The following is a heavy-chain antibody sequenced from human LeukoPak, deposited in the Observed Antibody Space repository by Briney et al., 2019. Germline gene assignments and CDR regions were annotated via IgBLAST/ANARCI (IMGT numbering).Heavy chain of an antibody. D-gene: IGHD2-2*02. CDR3: ARVAPHSTSCYNPQGWCYYYYMDV. CDR1: GFTFSSYS. Sequence: NPGGSLRLSCAASGFTFSSYSMNWVRQAPGKGLEWVSSISSSSSYIYYADSVKGRFTISRDNAKNSLYLQMNSLSAEDTAVYYCARVAPHSTSCYNPQGWCYYYYMDVWGKGTTVTVSS. J-gene: IGHJ6*03. CDR2: ISSSSSYI. V-gene: IGHV3-21*01.